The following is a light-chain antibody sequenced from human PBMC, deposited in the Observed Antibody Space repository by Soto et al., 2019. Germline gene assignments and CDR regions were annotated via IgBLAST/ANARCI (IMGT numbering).Light chain of an antibody. CDR3: QKYNNAPLT. V-gene: IGKV3-15*01. CDR2: GAS. CDR1: QSVSSN. Sequence: EIVMTQSPATLSVSPGERATLSCRASQSVSSNLAWYQQKPGQAPRLLIYGASTRATGIPARFSGSGSGTEFTLTISSLQSEDFAVYYCQKYNNAPLTFGQGTKVEIK. J-gene: IGKJ4*02.